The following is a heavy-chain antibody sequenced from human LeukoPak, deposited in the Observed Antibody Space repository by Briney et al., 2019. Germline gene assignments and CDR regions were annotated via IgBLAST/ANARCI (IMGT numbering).Heavy chain of an antibody. Sequence: GGSLRLSCAASGFTFSSYGMHWVRQAPGKGLEWVAVIWYDGSNKYYADSVKGRLTISRDNSRKILYLQMDSLRTEDTAVYHCARRRQAGTTTDAFDIWGQGTTVIVSS. CDR2: IWYDGSNK. D-gene: IGHD1-26*01. CDR3: ARRRQAGTTTDAFDI. CDR1: GFTFSSYG. J-gene: IGHJ3*02. V-gene: IGHV3-33*01.